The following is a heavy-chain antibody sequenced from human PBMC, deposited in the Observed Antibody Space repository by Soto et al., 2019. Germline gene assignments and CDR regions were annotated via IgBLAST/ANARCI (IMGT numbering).Heavy chain of an antibody. CDR1: GFTFSSYW. CDR3: ARPDYKSDAFDI. CDR2: IKQDGSEK. J-gene: IGHJ3*02. Sequence: GSLRLSCAASGFTFSSYWMSWVRQAPGKGLEWVVNIKQDGSEKYYVDSVKGRFTISRDNAKNSLYLQMNSLRAEDTAVYYCARPDYKSDAFDIWGQGTMVTVSS. D-gene: IGHD4-17*01. V-gene: IGHV3-7*01.